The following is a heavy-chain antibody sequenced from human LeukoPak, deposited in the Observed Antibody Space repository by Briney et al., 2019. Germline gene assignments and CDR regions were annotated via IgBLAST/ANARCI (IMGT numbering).Heavy chain of an antibody. CDR3: ARSYSGSSPFAY. D-gene: IGHD6-6*01. V-gene: IGHV4-39*01. J-gene: IGHJ4*02. CDR1: GASFSSSNDY. Sequence: SETLSLTCTVSGASFSSSNDYWGWIRQPPGKELEGIGTLYYSGSTYYNPSLNSRLTISVDTSKNQFSLRLTSVTAADTAVYYCARSYSGSSPFAYWGQGTLVTVSS. CDR2: LYYSGST.